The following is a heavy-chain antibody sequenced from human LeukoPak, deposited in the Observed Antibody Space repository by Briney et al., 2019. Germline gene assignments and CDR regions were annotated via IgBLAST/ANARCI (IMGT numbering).Heavy chain of an antibody. D-gene: IGHD2-15*01. CDR2: ISGSGGST. Sequence: AGGSLRLSCAVSGFTFSSYWMSWVRQAPGKGLEWVSAISGSGGSTYYADSVKGRFTISRDNSKNTLYLQMNSLRAEDTAVYYCAKDPVVVVAAYFDYWGQGTLVTVSS. V-gene: IGHV3-23*01. CDR3: AKDPVVVVAAYFDY. CDR1: GFTFSSYW. J-gene: IGHJ4*02.